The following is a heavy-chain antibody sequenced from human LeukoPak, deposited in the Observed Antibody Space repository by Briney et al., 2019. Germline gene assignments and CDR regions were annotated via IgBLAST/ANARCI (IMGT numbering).Heavy chain of an antibody. CDR1: GFTFSSYG. CDR2: IWYDGSNK. V-gene: IGHV3-33*01. J-gene: IGHJ5*02. D-gene: IGHD3-10*01. CDR3: ARDLGITMVREPNWFDP. Sequence: PGRSLRLSCAASGFTFSSYGMHWVRQAPGKGLKWVAVIWYDGSNKYYADSVKGRFTISRDNSKNTLYLQMNSLRAEDTAVYYCARDLGITMVREPNWFDPWGQGALVTVSS.